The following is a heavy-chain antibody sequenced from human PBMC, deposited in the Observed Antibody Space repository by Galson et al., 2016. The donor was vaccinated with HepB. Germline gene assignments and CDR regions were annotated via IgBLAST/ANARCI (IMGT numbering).Heavy chain of an antibody. CDR2: ISGGADSR. CDR3: ATILGYCRGGSCYRDY. J-gene: IGHJ4*02. D-gene: IGHD2-15*01. CDR1: GFTFSIYA. Sequence: SLRLSCAASGFTFSIYAMSWVRQDPGKGLEWVSSISGGADSRYYADSVKGRFTISRDNSKNTLYLQMHSLGAEDTAVYYCATILGYCRGGSCYRDYWGQGTLVTVSS. V-gene: IGHV3-23*01.